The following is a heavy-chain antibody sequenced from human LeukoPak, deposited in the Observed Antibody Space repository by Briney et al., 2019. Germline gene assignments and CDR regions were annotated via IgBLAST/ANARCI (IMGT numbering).Heavy chain of an antibody. J-gene: IGHJ4*02. CDR2: ISGSGGST. Sequence: GGSLRLSCAASGFTFSSYGMSRVRQALGKGLEWVSAISGSGGSTYYADSVKGRFTISRDNSKNTLYLQMNSLRAEDTAVYYCAKAGGPYGSGSYPFDYWGQGTQVTVSS. CDR1: GFTFSSYG. D-gene: IGHD3-10*01. V-gene: IGHV3-23*01. CDR3: AKAGGPYGSGSYPFDY.